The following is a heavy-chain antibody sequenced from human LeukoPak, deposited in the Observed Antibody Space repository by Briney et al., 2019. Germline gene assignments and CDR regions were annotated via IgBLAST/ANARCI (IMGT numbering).Heavy chain of an antibody. Sequence: GGSLRLSCAASGFTFNTYAMTWVRQAPGKGLEWVSVISGSINTSYYADSVKGRFTISRDNSKNTLYLQMNSLRAEDTAVYYCARPYCSSTSCLDAFDIWGQGTMVTVSS. V-gene: IGHV3-23*01. CDR3: ARPYCSSTSCLDAFDI. CDR2: ISGSINTS. D-gene: IGHD2-2*01. J-gene: IGHJ3*02. CDR1: GFTFNTYA.